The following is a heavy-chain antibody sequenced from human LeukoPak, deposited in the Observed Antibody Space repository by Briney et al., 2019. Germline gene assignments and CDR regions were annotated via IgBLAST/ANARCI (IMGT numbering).Heavy chain of an antibody. V-gene: IGHV1-69*05. J-gene: IGHJ6*03. Sequence: GASVKVSCKASGYTFTSYDINWVRQATGQGLEWMGGIIPIFGTANYAQKFQGRVTITTDESTSTAYMELSSLRSEDTAVYYCARTESKPGYYYYYMDVWGKGTTVTVSS. CDR1: GYTFTSYD. D-gene: IGHD1-14*01. CDR3: ARTESKPGYYYYYMDV. CDR2: IIPIFGTA.